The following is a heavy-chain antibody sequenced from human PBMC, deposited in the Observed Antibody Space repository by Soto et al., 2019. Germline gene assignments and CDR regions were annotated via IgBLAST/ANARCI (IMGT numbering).Heavy chain of an antibody. J-gene: IGHJ2*01. V-gene: IGHV3-30-3*01. D-gene: IGHD2-15*01. CDR3: ARVGYCRGGSCYVYWYFDL. CDR1: GFTFSSYG. CDR2: ISYVGSNK. Sequence: QVQLVESGGGVVQPGRSLRLSCAASGFTFSSYGMHWIRQAPGKGLEWVALISYVGSNKYYADSVKGRFTISRDTYTNTLYLQMNSRGAEVTAVDYCARVGYCRGGSCYVYWYFDLWGRGTLVTVSS.